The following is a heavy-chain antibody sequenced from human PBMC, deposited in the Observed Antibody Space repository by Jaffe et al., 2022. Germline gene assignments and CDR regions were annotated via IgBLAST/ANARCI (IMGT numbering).Heavy chain of an antibody. D-gene: IGHD3-9*01. J-gene: IGHJ3*02. Sequence: EVQLVESGGGLVQPGRSLRLSCAASGFTFDDYAMHWVRQAPGKGLEWVSGISWNSGSIGYADSVKGRFTISRDNAKNSLYLQMNSLRAEDTALYYCAKFGYYDILTGLGADAFDIWGQGTMVTVSS. V-gene: IGHV3-9*01. CDR3: AKFGYYDILTGLGADAFDI. CDR1: GFTFDDYA. CDR2: ISWNSGSI.